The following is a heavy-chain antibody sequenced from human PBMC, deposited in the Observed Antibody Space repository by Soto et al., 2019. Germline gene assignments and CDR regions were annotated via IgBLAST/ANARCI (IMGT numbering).Heavy chain of an antibody. CDR1: GFSLSTSGVA. J-gene: IGHJ4*02. CDR3: XHRDRASGGLFDH. V-gene: IGHV2-5*02. Sequence: QITLKESGPTLVKPTQTLTLTCTFSGFSLSTSGVAVGWIRQSPGKALEWLSVIYWDDDNRSSPSLRNRLTXXXXXXXXXXXXXXXXXXXXXXXXXXXXHRDRASGGLFDHWGQGILVTVSS. CDR2: IYWDDDN. D-gene: IGHD3-10*01.